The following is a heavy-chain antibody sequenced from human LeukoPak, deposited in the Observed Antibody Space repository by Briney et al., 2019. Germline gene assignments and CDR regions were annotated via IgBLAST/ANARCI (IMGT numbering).Heavy chain of an antibody. V-gene: IGHV1-2*02. CDR2: INPNSGGT. D-gene: IGHD3-22*01. CDR1: GYTFTGYY. Sequence: ASVKVSCKASGYTFTGYYMHWVRQAPGQGLEWMGWINPNSGGTNYAQKFQGRVTMTRDTAISTAYMELSRLRSDDTGGYYCERAYYYDCSCYPAYYFDSWAQGPLVTVSS. CDR3: ERAYYYDCSCYPAYYFDS. J-gene: IGHJ4*02.